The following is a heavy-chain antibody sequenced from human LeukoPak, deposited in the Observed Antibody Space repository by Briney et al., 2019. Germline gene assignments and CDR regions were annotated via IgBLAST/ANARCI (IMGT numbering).Heavy chain of an antibody. V-gene: IGHV4-39*01. J-gene: IGHJ5*02. D-gene: IGHD3-3*01. Sequence: SETLSLTCTVSGGSISNSSYYWGWIRQPPGKGLEWIGSIYYSGSTYYNPSLKSRVTISVDTSKNQFSLKLSSVTAADTAVYYCARQPRVDFWSGYYNNWFDPWGQGTLVTVSS. CDR3: ARQPRVDFWSGYYNNWFDP. CDR1: GGSISNSSYY. CDR2: IYYSGST.